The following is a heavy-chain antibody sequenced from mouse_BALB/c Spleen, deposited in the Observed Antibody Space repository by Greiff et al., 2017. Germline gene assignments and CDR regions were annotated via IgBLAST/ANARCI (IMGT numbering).Heavy chain of an antibody. D-gene: IGHD1-2*01. CDR1: GFTFSNYW. CDR2: IRLKSNNYAT. V-gene: IGHV6-6*02. J-gene: IGHJ2*01. Sequence: EVQLQQSGGGLVQPGGSMKLSCVASGFTFSNYWMNWVRQSPEKGLEWVAEIRLKSNNYATHYAESVKGRFTISRDDSKSSVYLQMNNLRAEDTGIYYCTLITTATDYWGQGTTLTVSS. CDR3: TLITTATDY.